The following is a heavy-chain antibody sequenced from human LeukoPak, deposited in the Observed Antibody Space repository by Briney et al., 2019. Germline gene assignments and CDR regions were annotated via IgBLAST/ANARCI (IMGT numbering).Heavy chain of an antibody. CDR1: GFTFSSYA. J-gene: IGHJ4*02. V-gene: IGHV3-23*01. CDR3: AKSPAMVTGVIDY. Sequence: GGSLRLSCAASGFTFSSYAMSWVRQAPGKGLEWVSAISGSGGSTYYADSVKGRFTISRDNSKNALYLQMNSLRAEDTAVYYCAKSPAMVTGVIDYWGQGTLVTVSS. CDR2: ISGSGGST. D-gene: IGHD3-10*01.